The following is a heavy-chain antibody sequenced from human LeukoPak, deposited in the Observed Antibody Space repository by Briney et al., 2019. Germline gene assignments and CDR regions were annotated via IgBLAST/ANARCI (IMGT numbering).Heavy chain of an antibody. D-gene: IGHD5-18*01. J-gene: IGHJ3*02. CDR2: VSSSSSYI. CDR3: ARVPRGYSYGLDAFDI. V-gene: IGHV3-21*01. CDR1: GFTFSSYS. Sequence: KAGGSLRLSCAASGFTFSSYSMNWVRQAPGKGLEWVSSVSSSSSYIYYADSVKGRFTISRDNAKNSLYLQMNSLRAEDTAVYYCARVPRGYSYGLDAFDIWGQGTMVTVSS.